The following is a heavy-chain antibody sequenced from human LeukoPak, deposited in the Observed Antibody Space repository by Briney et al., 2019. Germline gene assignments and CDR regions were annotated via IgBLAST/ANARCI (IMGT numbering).Heavy chain of an antibody. V-gene: IGHV1-2*02. CDR2: IKPYNGAT. CDR3: ARVGDDSDP. CDR1: GYTFTGYY. D-gene: IGHD3-16*01. Sequence: GASVKVSRKASGYTFTGYYIHWIRQAPGQGLEWLGWIKPYNGATSYAQRFQGRITMTRDTSINEAYMQLGRLSYDDTAVYYCARVGDDSDPWGQGSLVTVSS. J-gene: IGHJ5*02.